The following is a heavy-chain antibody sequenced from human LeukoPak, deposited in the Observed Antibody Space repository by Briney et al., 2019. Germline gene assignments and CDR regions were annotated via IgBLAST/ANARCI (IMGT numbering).Heavy chain of an antibody. J-gene: IGHJ4*02. CDR2: ISSGSTYI. D-gene: IGHD3-10*01. CDR3: ARSRKITMVRGALDY. V-gene: IGHV3-21*01. CDR1: GFTFSSYT. Sequence: PGGSLRLSCAASGFTFSSYTMNWVRQAPGKGLEWVSSISSGSTYIYYADSVKGRFTISRDNAKNSLYLQMNSLRAEDTAVYYCARSRKITMVRGALDYWGQGTLVTVSS.